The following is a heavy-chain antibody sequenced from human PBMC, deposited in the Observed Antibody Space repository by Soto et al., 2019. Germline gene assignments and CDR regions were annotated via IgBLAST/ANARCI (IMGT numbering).Heavy chain of an antibody. CDR1: GLTLTGHS. CDR3: AGDPYGGGSDPPHES. Sequence: VESGGGVVQPGRSLRLSCTDSGLTLTGHSMHWVRQAPGKGLEWLAGISCDGIDEYYAESVKGRFTISRDRTDKTVYLEMNGLRLEDTAIYYWAGDPYGGGSDPPHESWGQGTLVTVSS. CDR2: ISCDGIDE. V-gene: IGHV3-30-3*01. J-gene: IGHJ4*02. D-gene: IGHD3-10*01.